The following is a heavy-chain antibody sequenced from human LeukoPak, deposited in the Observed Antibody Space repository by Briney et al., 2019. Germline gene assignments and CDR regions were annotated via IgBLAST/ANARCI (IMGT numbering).Heavy chain of an antibody. CDR1: GFIFSNYG. V-gene: IGHV3-33*01. J-gene: IGHJ4*02. D-gene: IGHD3-22*01. CDR2: IWFDGSNK. CDR3: ARDPSDSGGYFDY. Sequence: GGSLRLSCEASGFIFSNYGVHWVRQAPGKGLEWVAFIWFDGSNKYYADSVKGRFTISRDNSKNTLYLQMNSLRAEDTAVYYCARDPSDSGGYFDYWGQGTLVTVSS.